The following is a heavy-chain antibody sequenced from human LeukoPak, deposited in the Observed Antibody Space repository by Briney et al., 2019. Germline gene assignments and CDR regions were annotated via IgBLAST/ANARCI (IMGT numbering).Heavy chain of an antibody. CDR3: ARDSTIVGATVSY. CDR1: GFTFSDYY. J-gene: IGHJ4*02. Sequence: GGSLRLSCAASGFTFSDYYMSWIRQAPGKGLEWVSYISSSGSTIYYADSVKGRFTISRDNAKNSLYLQMNSLRAEDMAVYYCARDSTIVGATVSYWGQGTLVTVSS. V-gene: IGHV3-11*01. D-gene: IGHD1-26*01. CDR2: ISSSGSTI.